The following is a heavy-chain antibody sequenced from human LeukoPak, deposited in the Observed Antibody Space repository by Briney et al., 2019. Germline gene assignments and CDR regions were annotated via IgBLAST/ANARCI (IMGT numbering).Heavy chain of an antibody. CDR2: ISGAGSST. J-gene: IGHJ5*02. D-gene: IGHD3-3*01. V-gene: IGHV3-43*02. CDR3: AKTAYDFWSGQSPFNWFDP. CDR1: GFTFDDYA. Sequence: GGSLRLSCAASGFTFDDYAMHWVRQAPGKGLEWVSLISGAGSSTYYADSVKGRFTISRDNSKNSLYLQMNSLRTEDTALYYCAKTAYDFWSGQSPFNWFDPWGQGTLVAVSS.